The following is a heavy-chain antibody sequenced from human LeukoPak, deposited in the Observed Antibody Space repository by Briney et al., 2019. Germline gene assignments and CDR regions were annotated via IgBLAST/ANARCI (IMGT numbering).Heavy chain of an antibody. V-gene: IGHV3-21*01. J-gene: IGHJ6*02. Sequence: GGSQRLSCAASGFTFSSYSMNWVRQAPGKGLEWVSSISSSSSYIYYAVSVKGRFTISRDNAKNSLYLQMNSLGAEDTAVYYCARELGYYYYGMDVWGQETRDTVSS. CDR2: ISSSSSYI. D-gene: IGHD7-27*01. CDR1: GFTFSSYS. CDR3: ARELGYYYYGMDV.